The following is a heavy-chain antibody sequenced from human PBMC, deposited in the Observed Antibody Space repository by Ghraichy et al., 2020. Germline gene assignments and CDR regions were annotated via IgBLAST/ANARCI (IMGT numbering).Heavy chain of an antibody. CDR1: GGSISSYY. Sequence: SQTLSLTCTVSGGSISSYYWSWIRQPPGKGLEWIGYIYYSGSTNYNPSLKSRVTISVDTSKNQFSLKLSSVTAADTAVYYCARGIAARPPRHYYFDYWGQGTLVTVSS. CDR2: IYYSGST. J-gene: IGHJ4*02. V-gene: IGHV4-59*08. D-gene: IGHD6-6*01. CDR3: ARGIAARPPRHYYFDY.